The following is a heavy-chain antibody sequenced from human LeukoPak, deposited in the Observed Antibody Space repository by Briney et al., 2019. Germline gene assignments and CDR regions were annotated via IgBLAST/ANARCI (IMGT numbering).Heavy chain of an antibody. CDR2: ISGSSGTT. J-gene: IGHJ3*02. CDR3: ASFHI. Sequence: GGSLRLSCIASGLVFSNYGMSWVRQAPGKGLEWVSAISGSSGTTYYADSVKGRFTISRDNAKNSLYLQMNSLRAEDTAVYYCASFHIWGQGTMVTVSS. V-gene: IGHV3-23*01. CDR1: GLVFSNYG.